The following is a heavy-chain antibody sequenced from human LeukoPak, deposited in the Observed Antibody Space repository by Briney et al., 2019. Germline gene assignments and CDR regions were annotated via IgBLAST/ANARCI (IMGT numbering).Heavy chain of an antibody. Sequence: GGSLRLSCAASGFTFSSCGMHWVRQAPGKGLEWVAVISYDGSNKYYAGSVKGRFTISRDNSKSTLYLQMNSMRAEDTAVYYCARVRPGSNYVDFDYWGQGTLVTVSS. CDR1: GFTFSSCG. J-gene: IGHJ4*02. D-gene: IGHD4-11*01. CDR2: ISYDGSNK. CDR3: ARVRPGSNYVDFDY. V-gene: IGHV3-33*05.